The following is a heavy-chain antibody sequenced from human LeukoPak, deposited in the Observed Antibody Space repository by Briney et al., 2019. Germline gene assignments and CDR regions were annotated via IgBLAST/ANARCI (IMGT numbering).Heavy chain of an antibody. CDR3: AGSAGYSSGWAQRFDY. D-gene: IGHD6-19*01. V-gene: IGHV1-69*05. Sequence: SVKVSCKASGGTFSSYAISWVRQAPGQGLEWMGGIIPIFGTANYAQKFQGRVTITTDDSTSTAYMELSSLRFEDTAVYYCAGSAGYSSGWAQRFDYWGQGTLVTVFS. CDR1: GGTFSSYA. J-gene: IGHJ4*02. CDR2: IIPIFGTA.